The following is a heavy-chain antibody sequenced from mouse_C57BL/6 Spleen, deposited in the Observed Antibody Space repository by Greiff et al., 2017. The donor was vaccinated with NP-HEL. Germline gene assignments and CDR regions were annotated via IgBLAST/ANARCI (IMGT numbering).Heavy chain of an antibody. J-gene: IGHJ1*03. CDR3: ARNDYGSILRYFDV. CDR2: INYDGSST. V-gene: IGHV5-16*01. D-gene: IGHD1-1*01. Sequence: EVMLVESEGGLVQPGSSMKLSCTASGFTFSDYYMAWVRQVPEKGLEWVANINYDGSSTYYLDSLKSRFIISRDNAKNILYLQMSSLKSEDTATYYCARNDYGSILRYFDVWGTGTTVTVSS. CDR1: GFTFSDYY.